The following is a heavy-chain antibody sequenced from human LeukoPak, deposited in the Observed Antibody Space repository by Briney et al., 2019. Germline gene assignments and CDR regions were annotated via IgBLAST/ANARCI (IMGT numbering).Heavy chain of an antibody. Sequence: ASVKVSCKASGYTFTGYYMHWVRQAPGQGLEWTGWINPNSGGTNYAQKFQGRVTMTRDTSISTAYMELSRLRSDDTAVYYCAREYYDFWSGYYLFGYWGQGTLVTVSS. D-gene: IGHD3-3*01. V-gene: IGHV1-2*02. J-gene: IGHJ4*02. CDR3: AREYYDFWSGYYLFGY. CDR1: GYTFTGYY. CDR2: INPNSGGT.